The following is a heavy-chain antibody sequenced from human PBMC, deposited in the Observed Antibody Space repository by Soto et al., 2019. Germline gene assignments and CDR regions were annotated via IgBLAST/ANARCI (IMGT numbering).Heavy chain of an antibody. V-gene: IGHV4-31*03. CDR1: GGYISSGGYY. D-gene: IGHD4-17*01. Sequence: TLSPSGPVSGGYISSGGYYWSWIRQHPGKGLEWSGYIYYSGSTYYNPSLKSRVTISVDTSKNQFSLKLSSVTAADTAVYYCARGTTVVPPYFDYWGQGTLVTVYS. CDR3: ARGTTVVPPYFDY. J-gene: IGHJ4*02. CDR2: IYYSGST.